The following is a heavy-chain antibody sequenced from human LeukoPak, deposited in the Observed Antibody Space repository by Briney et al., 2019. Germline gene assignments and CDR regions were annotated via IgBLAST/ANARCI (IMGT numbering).Heavy chain of an antibody. V-gene: IGHV3-21*01. D-gene: IGHD1-26*01. Sequence: PGGSLRLSCAASGFTFATYTFNWVRQAPGKGLEWVASISATQTYIYYADSVKGRFTVSRDNAKKSLYLQMNSLRAEDTAVYYCARDGDPGIVGATTGNDAFDIWGQGTMVTVSS. CDR1: GFTFATYT. CDR2: ISATQTYI. CDR3: ARDGDPGIVGATTGNDAFDI. J-gene: IGHJ3*02.